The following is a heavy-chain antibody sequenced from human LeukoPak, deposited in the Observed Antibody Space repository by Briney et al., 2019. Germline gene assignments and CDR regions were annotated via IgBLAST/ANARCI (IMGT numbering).Heavy chain of an antibody. CDR1: GGSISTYY. CDR3: ARIPLGRGLSYYFDY. Sequence: PSETLSLTCTVSGGSISTYYWSWIRQPPGKGLEWIGYIYHSGSTKYNPSLKSRVTMSVDTSKNQFSLKLSSVTAADTAVYYCARIPLGRGLSYYFDYWGQGTLVTVSS. J-gene: IGHJ4*02. CDR2: IYHSGST. V-gene: IGHV4-59*12. D-gene: IGHD7-27*01.